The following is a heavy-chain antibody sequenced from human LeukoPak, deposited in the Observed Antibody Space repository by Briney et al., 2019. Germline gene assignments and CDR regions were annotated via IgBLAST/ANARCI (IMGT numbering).Heavy chain of an antibody. CDR2: INWNGGST. V-gene: IGHV3-20*04. J-gene: IGHJ3*02. CDR1: GFTFDDYG. D-gene: IGHD3-3*01. Sequence: GGSLRLSCAASGFTFDDYGMSWVRQAPGKGLEWVSGINWNGGSTGYADSVKGRFTISRDNSKNTLYLQMNSLRAEDTAVYYCAKFLQWLLLPNDAFDIWGQGTMVTVSS. CDR3: AKFLQWLLLPNDAFDI.